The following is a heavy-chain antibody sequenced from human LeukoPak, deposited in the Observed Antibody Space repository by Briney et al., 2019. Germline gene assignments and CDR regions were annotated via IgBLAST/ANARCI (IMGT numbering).Heavy chain of an antibody. V-gene: IGHV3-74*01. J-gene: IGHJ6*03. CDR3: ARNLIHSSGWYEYYYYMDV. Sequence: GGSLRLSCAASGFTFSSYWMHWVRQAPGKGLVWVSRINSDGSSTSYADSVKGRFTISRDNAKNTLYLQMNSLRAEDTAVYYCARNLIHSSGWYEYYYYMDVWGKGTTVTVSS. CDR2: INSDGSST. CDR1: GFTFSSYW. D-gene: IGHD6-19*01.